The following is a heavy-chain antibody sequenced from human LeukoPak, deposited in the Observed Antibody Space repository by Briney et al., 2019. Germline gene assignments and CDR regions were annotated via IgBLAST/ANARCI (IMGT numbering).Heavy chain of an antibody. J-gene: IGHJ4*02. D-gene: IGHD6-19*01. CDR1: GFTFSSYS. V-gene: IGHV3-21*01. CDR3: ARDHRIAVAGTSNDY. CDR2: ISSSSSYI. Sequence: GGSLRLSCAASGFTFSSYSMNWVRRAPGKGLEWVSSISSSSSYIYYADSVKGRFTISRDNAKNSLYLQMNSLRAEDTAVYYCARDHRIAVAGTSNDYWGQGTLVTVSS.